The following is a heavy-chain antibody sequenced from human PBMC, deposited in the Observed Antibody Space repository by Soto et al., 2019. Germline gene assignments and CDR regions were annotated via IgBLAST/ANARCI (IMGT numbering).Heavy chain of an antibody. CDR2: ISAYNGNT. J-gene: IGHJ6*02. D-gene: IGHD6-13*01. CDR3: ARSSSSWYFVRDYYYGMDV. Sequence: ASVKVSCKASGYTFTSYGISWVRQAPGQGLEWMGWISAYNGNTNYAQKLQGRVTMTTDTSTSTAYMELRSLRSDDTAVYYCARSSSSWYFVRDYYYGMDVWGQGTTVTVSS. V-gene: IGHV1-18*01. CDR1: GYTFTSYG.